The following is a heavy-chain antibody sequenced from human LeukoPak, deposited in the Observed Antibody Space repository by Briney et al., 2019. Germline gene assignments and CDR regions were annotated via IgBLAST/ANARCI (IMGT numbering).Heavy chain of an antibody. D-gene: IGHD3-22*01. Sequence: GGSLRLSCAASGFTFSSYAMSWVRQAPGKGLEWVSAISGSGGSTYYADSMKGRFTISRDNSKNTLYLQMNSLRAEDTAVYYCAKLRGYYDSSGYYPSWGQGTLVTVSS. CDR3: AKLRGYYDSSGYYPS. CDR2: ISGSGGST. CDR1: GFTFSSYA. J-gene: IGHJ4*02. V-gene: IGHV3-23*01.